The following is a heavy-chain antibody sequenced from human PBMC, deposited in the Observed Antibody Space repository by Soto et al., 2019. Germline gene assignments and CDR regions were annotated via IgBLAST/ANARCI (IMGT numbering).Heavy chain of an antibody. CDR2: INQDGTAK. J-gene: IGHJ4*02. CDR1: GFTFGTHW. V-gene: IGHV3-7*04. CDR3: ASDYGL. Sequence: EVQLVESGGGLVQPGGSLRLSCAVSGFTFGTHWMSWVRQAPGKGPEWVANINQDGTAKSYVDSVKGRFTISRDNAKNSLYLQMNSMRVEDTDVYYCASDYGLGGQGSLVTVSS. D-gene: IGHD4-17*01.